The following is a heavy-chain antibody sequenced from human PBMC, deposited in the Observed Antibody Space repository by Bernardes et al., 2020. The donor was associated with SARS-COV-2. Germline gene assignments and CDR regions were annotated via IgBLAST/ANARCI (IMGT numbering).Heavy chain of an antibody. CDR1: GFSLSTSGMC. J-gene: IGHJ6*02. CDR2: IDWDDDE. D-gene: IGHD3-22*01. Sequence: SGPTLVKPTQTLTLTCNFSGFSLSTSGMCVSWIRQPPGKALEWLARIDWDDDEYYRTSLKTRLTISKDTSKNQVVLRMTNMDPVDTATYYCARTFESSDYYYSYSMDVWGQGTTVTVSS. V-gene: IGHV2-70*11. CDR3: ARTFESSDYYYSYSMDV.